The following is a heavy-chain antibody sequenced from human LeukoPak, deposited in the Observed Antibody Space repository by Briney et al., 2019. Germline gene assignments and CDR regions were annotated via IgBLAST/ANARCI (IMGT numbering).Heavy chain of an antibody. Sequence: GASVKVSCKASGGTFNSYAISWVRQAPGQGLEWMGGIIPILGTTNYAQKFQGRVTITADESTSTAYMELSSLRSEDTAVYYCARGDSYGYQYRFDYWGQGTLVTVSS. D-gene: IGHD5-18*01. V-gene: IGHV1-69*13. CDR3: ARGDSYGYQYRFDY. CDR2: IIPILGTT. CDR1: GGTFNSYA. J-gene: IGHJ4*02.